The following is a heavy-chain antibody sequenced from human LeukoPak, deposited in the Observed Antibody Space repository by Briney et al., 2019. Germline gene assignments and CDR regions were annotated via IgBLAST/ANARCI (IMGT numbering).Heavy chain of an antibody. CDR2: IYYSGST. Sequence: PSETLSLTCTVSGGSISSSSYYWGWIRQPPGKGLEWIGGIYYSGSTYYNPSLKSRVTISVDTSKNQFSLKLSSVTAADTAVYYCARRDPHPFYDFWSGYLAAAFDIWGQGTMVTVSS. J-gene: IGHJ3*02. V-gene: IGHV4-39*01. CDR3: ARRDPHPFYDFWSGYLAAAFDI. CDR1: GGSISSSSYY. D-gene: IGHD3-3*01.